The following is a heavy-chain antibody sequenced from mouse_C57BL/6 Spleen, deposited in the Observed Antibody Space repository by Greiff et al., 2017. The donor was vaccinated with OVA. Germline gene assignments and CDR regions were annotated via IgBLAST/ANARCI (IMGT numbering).Heavy chain of an antibody. Sequence: QVQLQQSGPELVKPGASVKISCKASGYAFSSSWMNWVKQRPGKGLEWIGRIYPGDGDTNYNGKFKGKATLSADKSSSTAYRQLSILTSEDSSVYCCASTTVVVDWYFDVWGTGTTVTVSS. CDR1: GYAFSSSW. D-gene: IGHD1-1*01. CDR3: ASTTVVVDWYFDV. V-gene: IGHV1-82*01. CDR2: IYPGDGDT. J-gene: IGHJ1*03.